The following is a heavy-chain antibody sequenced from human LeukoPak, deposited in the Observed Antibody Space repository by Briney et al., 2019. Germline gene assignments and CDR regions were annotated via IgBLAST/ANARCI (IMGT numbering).Heavy chain of an antibody. J-gene: IGHJ5*02. V-gene: IGHV4-38-2*02. D-gene: IGHD1-26*01. CDR1: GGSISSGYY. CDR3: ARGGTIVGATGWFDP. CDR2: IYHSGST. Sequence: SETLSLTCTVSGGSISSGYYWGWIRQPPGKGLEWVGSIYHSGSTYYNPSLKSRVTISVDTSKNQFSLKLSSVTAADTAVYYCARGGTIVGATGWFDPWGQGTLVTVSS.